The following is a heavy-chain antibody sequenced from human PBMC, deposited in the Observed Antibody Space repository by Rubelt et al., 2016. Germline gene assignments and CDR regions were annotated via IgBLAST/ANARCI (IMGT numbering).Heavy chain of an antibody. CDR3: AREGPQPGANGLYLDP. D-gene: IGHD2-2*01. CDR1: GGSISSGGYY. CDR2: VSYGGST. V-gene: IGHV4-31*03. Sequence: QVQLQESGPGLVKPSQTLSLTCTVSGGSISSGGYYWTWIRHHPGKGLEWIGYVSYGGSTYYNSSLKRRVTISADTSKGQFSLKMTSVTAADTAVYYCAREGPQPGANGLYLDPWGQGIRVTVSS. J-gene: IGHJ5*02.